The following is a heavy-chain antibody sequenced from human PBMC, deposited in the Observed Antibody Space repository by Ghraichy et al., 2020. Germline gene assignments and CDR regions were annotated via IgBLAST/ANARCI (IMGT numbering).Heavy chain of an antibody. Sequence: SETLSLTCTVSGGSISSSTYFWAWIRQPPGKGLEWIGSLSYSGSTYYNPSFKSRVTISADTSTNDFSLPLSSVTAADTALYFCEGRRVATSTFGPHWFGTGGQGTLVTVCS. J-gene: IGHJ5*02. CDR2: LSYSGST. V-gene: IGHV4-39*01. D-gene: IGHD2/OR15-2a*01. CDR1: GGSISSSTYF. CDR3: EGRRVATSTFGPHWFGT.